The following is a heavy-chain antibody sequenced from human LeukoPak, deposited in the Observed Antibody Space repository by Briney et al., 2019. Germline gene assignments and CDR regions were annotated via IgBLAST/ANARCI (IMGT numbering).Heavy chain of an antibody. D-gene: IGHD3-22*01. J-gene: IGHJ4*02. CDR2: IYPGDSDT. CDR1: GYSFTSYW. CDR3: ARQGRYYDSSGYSDY. V-gene: IGHV5-51*01. Sequence: GESLKISCKGSGYSFTSYWIGWVRQMPGKGLEWMGMIYPGDSDTRYSPSFQGQVTISADKSISTAYLQWSSLKASDTALYYCARQGRYYDSSGYSDYWGQGTLVTVSS.